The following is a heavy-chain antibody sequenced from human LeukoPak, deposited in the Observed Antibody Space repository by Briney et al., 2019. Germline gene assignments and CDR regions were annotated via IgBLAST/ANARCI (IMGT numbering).Heavy chain of an antibody. CDR2: ISGNGVSR. CDR1: GFTFSTYA. CDR3: AKPQYDSSWYYFDY. D-gene: IGHD6-13*01. J-gene: IGHJ4*02. Sequence: GGSLRLSCAASGFTFSTYAMSWVRQAPGKGLEWVSTISGNGVSRYYANSVKGRFTISRDNSKNTLWLQMNSLRAEDAALYYCAKPQYDSSWYYFDYWGQGTLVTVSS. V-gene: IGHV3-23*01.